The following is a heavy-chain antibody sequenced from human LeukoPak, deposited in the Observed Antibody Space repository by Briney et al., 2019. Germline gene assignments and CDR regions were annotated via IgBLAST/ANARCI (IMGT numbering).Heavy chain of an antibody. J-gene: IGHJ4*02. CDR1: GGAISSYY. V-gene: IGHV4-59*01. CDR2: ISYSGDT. Sequence: SETLSLTCTVPGGAISSYYWSWIRQPPGRGLEWIGCISYSGDTNYNPSLKSRVTMSVDTSKNQFSLELSSVTAADTAVYYCARGWNYGDYWGQGTLVTVSS. CDR3: ARGWNYGDY. D-gene: IGHD1-7*01.